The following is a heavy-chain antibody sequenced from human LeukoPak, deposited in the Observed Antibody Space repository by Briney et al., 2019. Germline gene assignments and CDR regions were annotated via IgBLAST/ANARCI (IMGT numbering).Heavy chain of an antibody. CDR2: TNPNSGGT. CDR3: AVPPHCSSTSCYNGFDY. V-gene: IGHV1-2*02. J-gene: IGHJ4*02. CDR1: GYTFTGYY. D-gene: IGHD2-2*02. Sequence: ASVKVSCKASGYTFTGYYMHWVRQAPGQGLEWMGWTNPNSGGTNYAQKFQGRVAMTRDTSISTAYMELSRLGSDDTAVYYCAVPPHCSSTSCYNGFDYWGQGTLVTVSS.